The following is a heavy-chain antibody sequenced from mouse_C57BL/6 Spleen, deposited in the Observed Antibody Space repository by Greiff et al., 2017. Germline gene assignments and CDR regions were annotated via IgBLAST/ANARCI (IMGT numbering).Heavy chain of an antibody. J-gene: IGHJ4*01. V-gene: IGHV5-9-1*02. CDR1: GFTFSSYA. D-gene: IGHD1-1*01. CDR2: ISSGGDYI. Sequence: EVQGVESGEGLVKPGGSLKLSCAASGFTFSSYAMSWVRQTPEKRLEWVAYISSGGDYIYYADTVKGRFTISRDNARNTLYLQMSSLKSEDTAMYYCTREHGSSFAMDYWGQGTSVTVSS. CDR3: TREHGSSFAMDY.